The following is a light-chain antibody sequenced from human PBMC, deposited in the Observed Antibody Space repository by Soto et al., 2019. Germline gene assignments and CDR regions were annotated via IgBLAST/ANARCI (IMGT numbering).Light chain of an antibody. Sequence: DIQMTQSPSSLSASVGDRVTITCRASQSISKYLNWYQQKPGQAPNLLIYAASTLQSGVRSGFSGSGSSTHFTLTISSLQPKDFATYYCQQSYSTPPYTFGQGTKLEIK. CDR2: AAS. CDR3: QQSYSTPPYT. V-gene: IGKV1-39*01. CDR1: QSISKY. J-gene: IGKJ2*01.